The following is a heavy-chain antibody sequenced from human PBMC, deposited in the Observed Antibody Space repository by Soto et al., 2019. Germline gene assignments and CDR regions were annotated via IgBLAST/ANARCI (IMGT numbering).Heavy chain of an antibody. Sequence: ASVKVSCKASGYTFTSYAIHWVRQAPGQRLDCMGWVNSGNGDTKYSQKFQGRVTITRDTSASTAYMELSSLRSEDTAVYYCARDLPGYCTSTSCFYGMDVWGQGTTVTVSS. J-gene: IGHJ6*02. CDR2: VNSGNGDT. CDR3: ARDLPGYCTSTSCFYGMDV. CDR1: GYTFTSYA. V-gene: IGHV1-3*01. D-gene: IGHD2-2*01.